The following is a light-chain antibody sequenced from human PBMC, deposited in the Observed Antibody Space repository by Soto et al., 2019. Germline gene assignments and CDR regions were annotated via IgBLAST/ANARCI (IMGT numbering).Light chain of an antibody. CDR1: QSVRSSH. J-gene: IGKJ1*01. V-gene: IGKV3-20*01. Sequence: EIVLTQSPVTLSLSPGERATLSCRTSQSVRSSHLAWYQQKPGQAPRLLIYGASSRATGIPDRFSGSGSGTEFTPTISSLQPDDFATYYCQQYNSYSWTFGQGTKVDIK. CDR3: QQYNSYSWT. CDR2: GAS.